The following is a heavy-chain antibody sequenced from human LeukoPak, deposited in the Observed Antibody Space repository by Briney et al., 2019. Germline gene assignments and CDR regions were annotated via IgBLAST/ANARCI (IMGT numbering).Heavy chain of an antibody. CDR2: ISSSSSYI. V-gene: IGHV3-21*01. Sequence: PGGSLRLSCAASGFTFSSYSMNWVRQAPGKGLEWVSSISSSSSYIYYADSVKGRFTISRDNAKNSLYLQMNSLRAEDTAVYYRARDRAYDSSGYYSFDYWGQGTLVTVSS. D-gene: IGHD3-22*01. CDR3: ARDRAYDSSGYYSFDY. J-gene: IGHJ4*02. CDR1: GFTFSSYS.